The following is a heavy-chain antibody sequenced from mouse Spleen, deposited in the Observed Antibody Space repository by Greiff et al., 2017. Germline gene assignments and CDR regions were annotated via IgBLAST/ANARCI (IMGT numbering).Heavy chain of an antibody. CDR3: ARDGYYSLFDY. J-gene: IGHJ2*01. V-gene: IGHV5-9-3*01. D-gene: IGHD2-3*01. CDR2: ISSGGGNT. Sequence: EVQGVESGGGLVKLGGSLKLSCAASGFTFSSYAMSWVRQTPEKRLEWVATISSGGGNTYYPDSVKGRFTISRDNAKNTLYLQMSSLKSEDTAMYYCARDGYYSLFDYWGQGTTLTVSS. CDR1: GFTFSSYA.